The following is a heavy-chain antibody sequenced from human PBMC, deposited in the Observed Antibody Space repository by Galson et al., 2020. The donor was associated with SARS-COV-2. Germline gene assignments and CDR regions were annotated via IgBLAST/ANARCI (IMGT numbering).Heavy chain of an antibody. V-gene: IGHV4-59*08. CDR1: GGTISSYY. J-gene: IGHJ4*01. Sequence: ETSETLSLTCTVSGGTISSYYWSWIRQPPGKGLEWIAYISYSGSTNYNPSLKSRVTISVDTTKNQFFQILNSMTAADTRVYYCAIHGGGYNFFDSWGHGTLVTVSP. CDR2: ISYSGST. D-gene: IGHD5-12*01. CDR3: AIHGGGYNFFDS.